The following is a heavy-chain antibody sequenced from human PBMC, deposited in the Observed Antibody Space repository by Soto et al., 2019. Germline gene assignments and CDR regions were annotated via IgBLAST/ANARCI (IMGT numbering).Heavy chain of an antibody. J-gene: IGHJ6*03. CDR2: IYYSGST. Sequence: QVQLQESGPGLVKPSQTLSLTCTVSGGSISSGGYYWSWIRQHPGKGLEWIGYIYYSGSTYYNPSLKSRVTISVDPSKNQFSLKLSSVTAADTAVYYCARDLVGTSSLSPYYYYYYMDVWGKGTTVTVSS. CDR1: GGSISSGGYY. CDR3: ARDLVGTSSLSPYYYYYYMDV. V-gene: IGHV4-31*03. D-gene: IGHD2-2*01.